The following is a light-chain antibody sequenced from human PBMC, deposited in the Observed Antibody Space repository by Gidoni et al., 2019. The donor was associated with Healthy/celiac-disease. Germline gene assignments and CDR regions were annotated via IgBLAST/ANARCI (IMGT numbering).Light chain of an antibody. CDR3: SSYTSSSTLL. CDR1: SSDVGGYNY. V-gene: IGLV2-14*03. CDR2: YVS. Sequence: QSALTQPASVSGSPGQPITLSCTGTSSDVGGYNYVSWYQPHPGKAPKLMIYYVSKRPAGVSNRFSGSESGNSASLTISGLQAEDEADYYCSSYTSSSTLLFGGGTKLTV. J-gene: IGLJ2*01.